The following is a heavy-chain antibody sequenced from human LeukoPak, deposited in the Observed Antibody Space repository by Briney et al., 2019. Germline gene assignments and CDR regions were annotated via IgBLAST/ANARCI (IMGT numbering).Heavy chain of an antibody. CDR3: ARGGPPIRGYEGGPGAFDI. Sequence: SCKASGGTFSSYAMHWVRQAPGKGLEWVAVISYDGSNKYYADSVKGRFTISRDNSKNTLYLQMNSLRAEDTAVYYCARGGPPIRGYEGGPGAFDIWGQGTMVTVSS. V-gene: IGHV3-30-3*01. CDR1: GGTFSSYA. CDR2: ISYDGSNK. J-gene: IGHJ3*02. D-gene: IGHD5-12*01.